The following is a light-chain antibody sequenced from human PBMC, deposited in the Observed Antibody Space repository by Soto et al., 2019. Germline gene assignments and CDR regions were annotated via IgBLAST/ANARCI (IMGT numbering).Light chain of an antibody. CDR2: GAY. Sequence: EMVMKQSPVTLSVSPGESATLSCRASQSVRSTYLAWYQQKPGQAHRLLIYGAYNRATGIQARFSGSGSGTEFTLTIRSLQSEDFAVYYCKQYNNWPLTFGGGTKVDIK. J-gene: IGKJ4*01. CDR1: QSVRSTY. CDR3: KQYNNWPLT. V-gene: IGKV3-15*01.